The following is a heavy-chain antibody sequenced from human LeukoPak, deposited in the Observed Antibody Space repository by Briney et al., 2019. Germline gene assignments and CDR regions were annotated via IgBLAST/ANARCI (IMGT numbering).Heavy chain of an antibody. Sequence: GASVKVSCKASGYTFTGYYMHWVRQAPGQGLEWMGIINPSGGSTSYAQKFQGRVTMTRDTSTSTVYMELSSLRSDDTAVYYCAREGIRVTTGDYWGQGTLVTVSS. D-gene: IGHD4-17*01. CDR1: GYTFTGYY. CDR3: AREGIRVTTGDY. V-gene: IGHV1-46*01. J-gene: IGHJ4*02. CDR2: INPSGGST.